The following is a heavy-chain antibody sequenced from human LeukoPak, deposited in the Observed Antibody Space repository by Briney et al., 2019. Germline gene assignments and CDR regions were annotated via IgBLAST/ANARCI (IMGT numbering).Heavy chain of an antibody. J-gene: IGHJ4*02. CDR2: INHSGST. V-gene: IGHV4-34*01. D-gene: IGHD3-10*01. CDR1: GGSFSGYY. Sequence: SETLSLTCAVYGGSFSGYYWSWIRQPPGKGLEWIGEINHSGSTNYNPSLKSRVTISVDTSKNQFPLKLSSVTAADTAVYYCASAETMVRGVSGYWGQGTLVTVSS. CDR3: ASAETMVRGVSGY.